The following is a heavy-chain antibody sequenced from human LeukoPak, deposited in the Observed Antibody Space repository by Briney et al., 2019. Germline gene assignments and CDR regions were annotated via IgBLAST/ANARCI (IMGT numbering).Heavy chain of an antibody. V-gene: IGHV3-30*18. D-gene: IGHD3-22*01. J-gene: IGHJ4*02. CDR3: AKDRRRYYYDSSGPADYFDY. Sequence: GGSLRLSCAASGFTFSSYGMHWVRQAPGKGLEWVAVISYDGSNKYYADSVKGRLTISRDNSKNTLYLQMNSLRAEDTAVYYCAKDRRRYYYDSSGPADYFDYWGQGTLVTVSS. CDR1: GFTFSSYG. CDR2: ISYDGSNK.